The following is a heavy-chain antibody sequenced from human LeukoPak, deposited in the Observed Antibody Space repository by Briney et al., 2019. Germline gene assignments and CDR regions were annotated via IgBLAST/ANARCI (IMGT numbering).Heavy chain of an antibody. CDR3: ARGRWLQLPDY. D-gene: IGHD5-24*01. CDR2: IHDSGST. Sequence: SETLSLTCTVSGGSISGYYWSSIRQAPGKGLEWIGYIHDSGSTDYNPSLKSRVTISIDTSRNQFSLRVSSVTAADTAVYYCARGRWLQLPDYWGQGALVTVSS. V-gene: IGHV4-59*01. J-gene: IGHJ4*02. CDR1: GGSISGYY.